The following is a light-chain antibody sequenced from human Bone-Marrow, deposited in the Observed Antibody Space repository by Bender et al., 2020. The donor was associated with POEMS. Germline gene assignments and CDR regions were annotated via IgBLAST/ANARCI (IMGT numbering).Light chain of an antibody. J-gene: IGLJ3*02. Sequence: QSALTQPASVSGSPGQSITISCTGTSSDIGTYNFVFWYQQYPGKAPKLIIYWVSDRPSGVSNRFSGSKSDNTASLTISGLQAEDEADYFCGSYTTINTWVFGGGTRLTVL. CDR3: GSYTTINTWV. CDR2: WVS. V-gene: IGLV2-14*01. CDR1: SSDIGTYNF.